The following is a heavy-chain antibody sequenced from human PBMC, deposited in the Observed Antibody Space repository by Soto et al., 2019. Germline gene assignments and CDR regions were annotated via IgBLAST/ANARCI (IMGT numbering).Heavy chain of an antibody. CDR1: GYTFTSYA. CDR3: ARLQAAAGDNDLTFDY. Sequence: ASVKVSCKASGYTFTSYAIDWVRQAPGQRLEWMGWINAGNGNTKYSQKFQGHVTISADKSISTAYLQWSSLKASDTAMYYCARLQAAAGDNDLTFDYWGQGTLVTVSS. J-gene: IGHJ4*02. D-gene: IGHD6-13*01. V-gene: IGHV1-3*01. CDR2: INAGNGNT.